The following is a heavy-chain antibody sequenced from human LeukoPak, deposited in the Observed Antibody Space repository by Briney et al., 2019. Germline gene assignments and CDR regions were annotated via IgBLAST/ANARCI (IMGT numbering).Heavy chain of an antibody. CDR2: ISYDARNN. CDR1: GFTFSRSA. Sequence: GGSLRLSCAASGFTFSRSAMHWVRQAPGKGLEWVAVISYDARNNYYADSVKGRFTISRDNSKSTLYLQMNSLRPEDTAVYYCAREIVGTIGFDYWGQGTLVTVSS. V-gene: IGHV3-30*04. J-gene: IGHJ4*02. CDR3: AREIVGTIGFDY. D-gene: IGHD5-12*01.